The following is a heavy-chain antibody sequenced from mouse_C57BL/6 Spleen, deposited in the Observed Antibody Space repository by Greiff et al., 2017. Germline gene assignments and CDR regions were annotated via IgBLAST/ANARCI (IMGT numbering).Heavy chain of an antibody. J-gene: IGHJ4*01. D-gene: IGHD1-1*01. Sequence: VQLQQSGPELVKPGASVKISCKASGYTFTDYYMNWVKQSHGKGLEWIGYIHPNNGGTSYNQKFKGKATMTVYKSSSTAYMELRSLTSEDSAVYYSARRGSIDYYAMDYWGQGTSVTVSS. CDR2: IHPNNGGT. V-gene: IGHV1-26*01. CDR3: ARRGSIDYYAMDY. CDR1: GYTFTDYY.